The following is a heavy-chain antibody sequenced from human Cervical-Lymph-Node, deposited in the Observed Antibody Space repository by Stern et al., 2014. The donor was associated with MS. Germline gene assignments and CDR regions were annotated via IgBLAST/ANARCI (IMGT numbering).Heavy chain of an antibody. Sequence: DQLVQSGPEVKRPGESLKISCQASGYTFTSYWIGWGRQMPGKGLEWIAIIFPGGSDIRYSPSFQGQVTISADKSSSTAYLQWNNLKASDTAIYYCARQRYFDYWGQGTLVTVSS. CDR3: ARQRYFDY. CDR1: GYTFTSYW. J-gene: IGHJ4*02. V-gene: IGHV5-51*01. CDR2: IFPGGSDI.